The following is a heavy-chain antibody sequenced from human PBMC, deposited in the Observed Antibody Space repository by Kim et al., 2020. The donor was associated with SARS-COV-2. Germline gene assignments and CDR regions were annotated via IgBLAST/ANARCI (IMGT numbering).Heavy chain of an antibody. J-gene: IGHJ4*02. CDR3: ATNLAAAGVV. CDR1: GFTVSSNY. CDR2: IYSGDKT. Sequence: GGSLRLSCAASGFTVSSNYMSWLRQAPGKGLERLSVIYSGDKTYYVESVKGRLTIPRDNSKNTLYLQMSSLRVEDTAVYYCATNLAAAGVVWGQGTLVTV. D-gene: IGHD6-13*01. V-gene: IGHV3-66*01.